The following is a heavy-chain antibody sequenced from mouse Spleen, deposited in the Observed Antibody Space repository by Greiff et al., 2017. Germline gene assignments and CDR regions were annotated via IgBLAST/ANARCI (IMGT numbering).Heavy chain of an antibody. D-gene: IGHD3-1*01. V-gene: IGHV5-17*01. J-gene: IGHJ4*01. CDR1: GFTFSDYG. CDR3: ARGLRDAMDY. Sequence: DVKLVESGGGLVKPGGSLKLSCAASGFTFSDYGMHWVRQAPEKGLEWVAYISSGSSTIYYADTVKGRFTISRDNAKNTLFLQMTSLRSEDTAMYYCARGLRDAMDYWGQGTSVTVSS. CDR2: ISSGSSTI.